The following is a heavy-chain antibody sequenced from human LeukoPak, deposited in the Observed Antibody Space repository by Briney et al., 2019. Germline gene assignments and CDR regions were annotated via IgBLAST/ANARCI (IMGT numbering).Heavy chain of an antibody. CDR2: ISGSGGST. D-gene: IGHD3-16*02. V-gene: IGHV3-23*01. J-gene: IGHJ4*02. CDR1: GFTFCGYA. CDR3: AKTVDLGESSPYFDY. Sequence: GGSLRLSCAASGFTFCGYAMSWVRQAPGKGLEWVSAISGSGGSTFYADSVKGRFTISRDNSKNTLYLQMNSLRAEDTAVYYCAKTVDLGESSPYFDYWGQGTLVTVSS.